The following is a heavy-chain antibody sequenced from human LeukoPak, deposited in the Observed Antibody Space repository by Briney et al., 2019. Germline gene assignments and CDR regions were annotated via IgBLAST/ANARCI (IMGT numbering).Heavy chain of an antibody. J-gene: IGHJ4*02. D-gene: IGHD1-7*01. CDR1: GFTFSAYS. CDR2: ISSRSFTI. V-gene: IGHV3-48*01. Sequence: GGSLRLSCAASGFTFSAYSMNWVRQAPGKGLDWVSYISSRSFTIYYADSVKGRFTISRDNAKNSLYLEMNSLRAEDTAVYYCATAGNYRFDYWGQGTLVTVSS. CDR3: ATAGNYRFDY.